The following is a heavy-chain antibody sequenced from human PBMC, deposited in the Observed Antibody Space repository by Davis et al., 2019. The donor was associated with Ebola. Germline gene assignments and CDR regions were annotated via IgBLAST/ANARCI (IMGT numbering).Heavy chain of an antibody. Sequence: GESLKISCAASGFTFSDYYMSWIRQAPGKGLEWVANIKQDGSEKYYVDFVKGRFTISRDNAKNSLYLQMNSLRAEDTAVYYCARDLAYGGNSGLAFDIWGQGTMVTVSS. CDR1: GFTFSDYY. D-gene: IGHD4-23*01. V-gene: IGHV3-7*01. J-gene: IGHJ3*02. CDR3: ARDLAYGGNSGLAFDI. CDR2: IKQDGSEK.